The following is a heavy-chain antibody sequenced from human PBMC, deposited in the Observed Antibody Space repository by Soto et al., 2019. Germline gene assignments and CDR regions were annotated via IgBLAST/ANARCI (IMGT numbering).Heavy chain of an antibody. Sequence: QITLKESGPTLVKPTQTLTLTCTFSGFSLSTSGVGVGWIRQPPGKALEWLALMYWDDDKRYSPSLKSRLTITNDTSKNQVVLTRTNTDPVDTATCYCAHSRSWYRGGDYYSMDVWCQGTTVTVSS. V-gene: IGHV2-5*02. D-gene: IGHD6-13*01. CDR2: MYWDDDK. J-gene: IGHJ6*02. CDR1: GFSLSTSGVG. CDR3: AHSRSWYRGGDYYSMDV.